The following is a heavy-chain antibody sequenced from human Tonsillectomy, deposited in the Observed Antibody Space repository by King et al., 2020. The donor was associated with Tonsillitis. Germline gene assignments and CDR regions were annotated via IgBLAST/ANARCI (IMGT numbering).Heavy chain of an antibody. CDR3: AREVAGTRYFDY. CDR1: GFTFSSYW. D-gene: IGHD6-19*01. V-gene: IGHV3-74*03. CDR2: INSDGSFT. J-gene: IGHJ4*02. Sequence: EVQLVESGGGLVQPGGSLRLSCAASGFTFSSYWMHWVRQAPGKGLVWVSRINSDGSFTTYADSVKGRLTISRDNANNTLYLQMNSLRAEDTAVYYCAREVAGTRYFDYWGQGTLVTVSS.